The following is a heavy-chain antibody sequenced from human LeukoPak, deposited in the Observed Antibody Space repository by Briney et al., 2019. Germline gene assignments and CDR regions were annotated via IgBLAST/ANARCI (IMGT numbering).Heavy chain of an antibody. CDR3: AKGAGYSYGWTDY. J-gene: IGHJ4*02. CDR2: ISGSISGSDDST. V-gene: IGHV3-23*01. CDR1: GFTFSSYA. D-gene: IGHD5-18*01. Sequence: PGGSLRLSCAASGFTFSSYAMTWVRQAPGKGLEWVSAISGSISGSDDSTYYADSEKGQFTISRDNSKNTLYLQMNSLRVEDTAVYYCAKGAGYSYGWTDYWGQGTLVTVSS.